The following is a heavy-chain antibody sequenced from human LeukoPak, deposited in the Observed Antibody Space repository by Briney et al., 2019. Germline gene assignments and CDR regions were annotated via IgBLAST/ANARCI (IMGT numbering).Heavy chain of an antibody. J-gene: IGHJ4*02. CDR1: GYTFTDYY. Sequence: GASVKVSCKASGYTFTDYYMHWLRQAPGQGLEWMGWMHPNSGGTNYAQKFQGRVTMTRDTSISTAYMELSRLRSDDTAVYYCARAVAYDFWSGYYGTYYFDYWGQGTLVTVSS. CDR3: ARAVAYDFWSGYYGTYYFDY. V-gene: IGHV1-2*02. D-gene: IGHD3-3*01. CDR2: MHPNSGGT.